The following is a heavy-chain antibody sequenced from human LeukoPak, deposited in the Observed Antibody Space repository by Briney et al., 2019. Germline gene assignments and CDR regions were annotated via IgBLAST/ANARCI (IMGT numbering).Heavy chain of an antibody. D-gene: IGHD6-13*01. J-gene: IGHJ4*02. Sequence: GGSLRLSCAASGFTLSSYWMHWVRQTQGMGLVWVSRINSDGGATTYADSVKGRFTISRDNAKNSLYLQMNSLRAEDTAVYYCARQQQPDYWGQGTLVTVSS. CDR1: GFTLSSYW. CDR3: ARQQQPDY. CDR2: INSDGGAT. V-gene: IGHV3-74*01.